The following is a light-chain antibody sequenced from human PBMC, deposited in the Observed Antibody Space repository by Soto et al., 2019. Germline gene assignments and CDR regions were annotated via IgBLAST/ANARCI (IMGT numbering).Light chain of an antibody. J-gene: IGKJ3*01. CDR3: QQYHDWPPIT. CDR1: QTVSDD. V-gene: IGKV3-15*01. CDR2: GAS. Sequence: EIVMTQSPATLFVSPGERATLSCRASQTVSDDLAWYQQKPGQAPRLLNYGASTRATDIPARFSGGGSGTEFTLTISSLQSEDSAIYYCQQYHDWPPITFGPGTKVNI.